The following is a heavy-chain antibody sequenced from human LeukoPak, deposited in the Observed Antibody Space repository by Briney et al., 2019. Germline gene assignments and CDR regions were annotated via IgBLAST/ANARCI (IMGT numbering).Heavy chain of an antibody. CDR1: GGSISSYY. J-gene: IGHJ6*03. Sequence: ASETLSLTCTVSGGSISSYYWSWIRQPAGKGLEWIGRIYTSGSTNYNPSLKSRVTMSVDTSKNQFSLKLSSVTVADTAVYYCARDQGVGAMRGYYYYYYMDVWGKGTTVTVSS. CDR2: IYTSGST. V-gene: IGHV4-4*07. D-gene: IGHD1-26*01. CDR3: ARDQGVGAMRGYYYYYYMDV.